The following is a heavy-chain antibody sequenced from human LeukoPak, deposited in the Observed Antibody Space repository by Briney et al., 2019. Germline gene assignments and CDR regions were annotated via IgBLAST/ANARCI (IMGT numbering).Heavy chain of an antibody. CDR3: AKREIAAAASFDY. Sequence: GGSLRLSCAASGFTFSSYAMSWVRQAPGKGLEWVSTISGNGDYTYYADSVKGRFTISRDNSKNTLYLQMNSLRADDTAVYYCAKREIAAAASFDYWGQGTLVSVSS. CDR2: ISGNGDYT. J-gene: IGHJ4*02. V-gene: IGHV3-23*01. CDR1: GFTFSSYA. D-gene: IGHD6-13*01.